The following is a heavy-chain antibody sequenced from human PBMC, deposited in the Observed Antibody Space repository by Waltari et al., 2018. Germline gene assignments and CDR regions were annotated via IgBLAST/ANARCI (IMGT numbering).Heavy chain of an antibody. J-gene: IGHJ3*01. D-gene: IGHD5-12*01. Sequence: QLQLQESGPGLVMPSETLSLTCGASGGSITTTRHYWAWIRQAPGQGLEWVGTISYTGATYNSPSLTSRVTMSRDTSKNQLSLKLGSVTAADTAVYYCATYIGASIGTAAFDVWGRGTMVIVSS. CDR1: GGSITTTRHY. CDR3: ATYIGASIGTAAFDV. V-gene: IGHV4-39*01. CDR2: ISYTGAT.